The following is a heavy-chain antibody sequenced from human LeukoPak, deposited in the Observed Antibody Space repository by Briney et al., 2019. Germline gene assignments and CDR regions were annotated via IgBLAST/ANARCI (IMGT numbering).Heavy chain of an antibody. CDR2: IYHSGST. CDR3: ARENYDSNYFDY. CDR1: GYSISSGYY. D-gene: IGHD3-3*01. V-gene: IGHV4-38-2*02. J-gene: IGHJ4*02. Sequence: PSETLSLTCAVSGYSISSGYYWGWIRQPPGKGLEWIGSIYHSGSTYYNPSLKSRVPISVDTSKNQFSLKLSSVTAADTAVYYCARENYDSNYFDYWGQGTLVTVSS.